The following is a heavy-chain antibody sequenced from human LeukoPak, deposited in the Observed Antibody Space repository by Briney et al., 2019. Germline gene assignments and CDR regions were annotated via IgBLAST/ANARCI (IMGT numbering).Heavy chain of an antibody. CDR3: AKDLLDYDFWSGYYYYMDV. J-gene: IGHJ6*03. CDR2: MNIDGSSR. CDR1: GFTFSSYG. D-gene: IGHD3-3*01. V-gene: IGHV3-74*01. Sequence: GGSLRLSCAASGFTFSSYGMHWVRQAPGKGLVWVSRMNIDGSSRGYADSVKGRLTISRDNSKNTLYLQMNSLRAEDTAVYYCAKDLLDYDFWSGYYYYMDVWGKGTTVTVSS.